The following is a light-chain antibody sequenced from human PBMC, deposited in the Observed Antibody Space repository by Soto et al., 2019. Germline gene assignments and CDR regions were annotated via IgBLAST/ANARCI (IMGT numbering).Light chain of an antibody. V-gene: IGLV1-44*01. CDR1: SSNIGSNT. CDR2: SNN. Sequence: QSVLTQPPSASGTPGQRVTISFSGSSSNIGSNTVNWYQQLPGTAPKLLIYSNNQRPSGVPDRFSGSKSGTSASLAISGLQSEDEADYYCAAWDDSLNARVFGGGTKLTVL. J-gene: IGLJ3*02. CDR3: AAWDDSLNARV.